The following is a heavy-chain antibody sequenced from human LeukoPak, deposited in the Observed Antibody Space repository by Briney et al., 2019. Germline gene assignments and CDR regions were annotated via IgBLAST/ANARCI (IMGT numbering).Heavy chain of an antibody. J-gene: IGHJ4*02. CDR3: AKDGGPPFSSSWYSAVHFDY. CDR2: ISGSGGST. D-gene: IGHD6-13*01. Sequence: GGSLRLSCAASGFTFSSYAMSWVRQAPAKGLEGVSAISGSGGSTYYADSVKGRFTISRDNSKNTLYLQMNSLRAEDTAVYYCAKDGGPPFSSSWYSAVHFDYWGQGTLVTVSS. CDR1: GFTFSSYA. V-gene: IGHV3-23*01.